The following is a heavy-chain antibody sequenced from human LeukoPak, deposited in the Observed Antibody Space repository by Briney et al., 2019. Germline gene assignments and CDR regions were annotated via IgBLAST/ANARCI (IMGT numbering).Heavy chain of an antibody. V-gene: IGHV4-59*08. CDR2: IYYSGST. D-gene: IGHD3-9*01. CDR3: ARQRYLVSDFDY. CDR1: GGSISSYY. Sequence: PSETLSLTCTVSGGSISSYYWSWIRQPPGKGLEWIGYIYYSGSTNYNPSLKSRVTISVDTSKNQFSLKLSSVTAADTAVYYCARQRYLVSDFDYWGQGTLVTVSS. J-gene: IGHJ4*02.